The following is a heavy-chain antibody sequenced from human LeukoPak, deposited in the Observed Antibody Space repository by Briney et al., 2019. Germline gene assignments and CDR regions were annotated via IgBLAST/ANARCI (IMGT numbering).Heavy chain of an antibody. Sequence: TGGSLRLSCAASGFTFSSYSMNWVRQAPGKGLEWVANIKQDGSDNYYVDSVKGRFTISRDNAKNSLYLQMNSLRAEDTAVYYCARDYCSRSSCYENAFDIWGQGTMVTVSS. CDR2: IKQDGSDN. J-gene: IGHJ3*02. CDR3: ARDYCSRSSCYENAFDI. CDR1: GFTFSSYS. D-gene: IGHD2-2*01. V-gene: IGHV3-7*01.